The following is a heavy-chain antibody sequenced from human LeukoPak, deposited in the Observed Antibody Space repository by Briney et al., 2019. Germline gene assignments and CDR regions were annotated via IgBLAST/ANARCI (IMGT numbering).Heavy chain of an antibody. CDR3: AKRVPYGSSSVYFDN. CDR2: ISDTSGT. Sequence: PGGSLRLSCAASGFTFSSYGMSWVRQAPGKGLVWVSAISDTSGTFYADSVKGRFTISKDNSKNTLFLQMNSLRVEDTAIYYCAKRVPYGSSSVYFDNWGQGTLVTVSS. CDR1: GFTFSSYG. J-gene: IGHJ4*02. D-gene: IGHD6-6*01. V-gene: IGHV3-23*01.